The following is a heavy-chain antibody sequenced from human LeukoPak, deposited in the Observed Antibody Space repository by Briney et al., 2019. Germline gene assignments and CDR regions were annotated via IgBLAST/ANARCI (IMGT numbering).Heavy chain of an antibody. CDR2: ISAYNGNT. CDR3: ARYGYYYDSSGYSIDY. V-gene: IGHV1-18*01. D-gene: IGHD3-22*01. CDR1: GYTFTSYG. Sequence: GASVKVSCKASGYTFTSYGISWVRQAPGQGLEWMGWISAYNGNTNYAQKLQGRVTMTTDTSTSTAYMELRSMRSDDTAVYYCARYGYYYDSSGYSIDYWGQGTLVTVSS. J-gene: IGHJ4*02.